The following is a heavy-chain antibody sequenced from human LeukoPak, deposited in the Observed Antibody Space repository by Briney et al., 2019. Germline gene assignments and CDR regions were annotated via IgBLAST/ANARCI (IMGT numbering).Heavy chain of an antibody. CDR3: ARRTYDILTGRLNYGMDV. J-gene: IGHJ6*02. CDR2: ISSSGSTI. CDR1: GFTFSSYE. Sequence: PGGSLRLSCAASGFTFSSYEMYWVRQAPGKGLEWVSYISSSGSTIYYADSVKGRFTISRDNAKNSLYLQMNSLRAEDTAVYYCARRTYDILTGRLNYGMDVWGQGTTVTVSS. D-gene: IGHD3-9*01. V-gene: IGHV3-48*03.